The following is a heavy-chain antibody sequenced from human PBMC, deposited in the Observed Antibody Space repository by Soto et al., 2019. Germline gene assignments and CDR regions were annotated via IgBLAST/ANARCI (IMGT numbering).Heavy chain of an antibody. Sequence: EVQLVETGGGLIQPGGSLRLSCAASGFTVSSNYMSWVRQAPGKGLEWVSVIYSGGSTYYADSVKGRFTISRDNSKNTLFLQMKSLRAEDTAVYYCARDQMVSSDYYYYYGMDVWGQGTTVTVSS. J-gene: IGHJ6*02. CDR3: ARDQMVSSDYYYYYGMDV. CDR2: IYSGGST. V-gene: IGHV3-53*02. CDR1: GFTVSSNY. D-gene: IGHD2-8*01.